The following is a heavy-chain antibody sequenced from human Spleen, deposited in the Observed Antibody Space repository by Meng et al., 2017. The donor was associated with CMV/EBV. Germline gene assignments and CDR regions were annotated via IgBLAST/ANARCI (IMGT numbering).Heavy chain of an antibody. CDR2: ISRDGSMK. J-gene: IGHJ4*02. D-gene: IGHD3-3*01. V-gene: IGHV3-30-3*01. CDR3: AREYYDFSLVDF. Sequence: GESLKISCAASGFTFSDYTIHWVRQAPGKGLDWVTLISRDGSMKFYADSVKGRFTISRDNSKNTVYLQMDSLRPEDTAVYYCAREYYDFSLVDFWGQGTLVTVSS. CDR1: GFTFSDYT.